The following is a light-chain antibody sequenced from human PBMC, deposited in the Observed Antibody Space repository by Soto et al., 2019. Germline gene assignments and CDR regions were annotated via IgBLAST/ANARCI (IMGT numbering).Light chain of an antibody. J-gene: IGKJ5*01. CDR2: AAS. V-gene: IGKV1-9*01. CDR3: QQLFDSPIT. Sequence: GDSFPIPCRASHSISTSFACYQVKPGKAPKLLIYAASTLESGVPSRFSATVSGTEFSLTITSLQPEDFATYYCQQLFDSPITFGQGTRLEIK. CDR1: HSISTS.